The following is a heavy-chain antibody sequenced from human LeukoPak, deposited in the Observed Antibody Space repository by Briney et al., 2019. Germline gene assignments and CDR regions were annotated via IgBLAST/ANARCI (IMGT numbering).Heavy chain of an antibody. CDR1: GYTFTGYY. CDR3: AAASPEAAFDI. V-gene: IGHV1-2*04. CDR2: IDPNSGGT. D-gene: IGHD6-25*01. Sequence: ASVKVSCKASGYTFTGYYMHWVRQTPGQGLEWMGWIDPNSGGTNYAQKFQGWVTMTRDTSISTAYMELSRLRSDDTAVYYCAAASPEAAFDIWGQGTMVTVSS. J-gene: IGHJ3*02.